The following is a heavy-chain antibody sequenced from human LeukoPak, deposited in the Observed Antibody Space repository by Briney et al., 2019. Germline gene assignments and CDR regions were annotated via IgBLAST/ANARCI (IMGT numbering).Heavy chain of an antibody. V-gene: IGHV3-7*01. J-gene: IGHJ4*02. D-gene: IGHD4-23*01. Sequence: QSGGSLRLSCAASGFTFNMYWMTWVRQAPGKGLESVAYINKDGSDKYYVDSVKGRFTVSRDNAKNSLYLQMNSLRAEDTAVYYCARDAGYGGNSDYWGQGTLVTVSS. CDR2: INKDGSDK. CDR1: GFTFNMYW. CDR3: ARDAGYGGNSDY.